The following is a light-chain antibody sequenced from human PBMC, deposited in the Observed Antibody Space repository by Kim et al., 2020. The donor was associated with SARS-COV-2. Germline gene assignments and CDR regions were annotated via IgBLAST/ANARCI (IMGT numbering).Light chain of an antibody. CDR1: SLKTSY. CDR2: DKN. CDR3: NSRDTTGYHVV. Sequence: SYELTQDPAVSVALGQTVTITCRGDSLKTSYAGWSQQKAGEVPVLVMYDKNSRPSGVPDRFSGSSSGNTASLTITGAQAEDEADYYCNSRDTTGYHVVFGGGTQLTVL. V-gene: IGLV3-19*01. J-gene: IGLJ2*01.